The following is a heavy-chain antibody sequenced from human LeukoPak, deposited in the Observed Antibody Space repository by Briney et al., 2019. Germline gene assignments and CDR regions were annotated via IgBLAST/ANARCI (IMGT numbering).Heavy chain of an antibody. V-gene: IGHV3-23*01. CDR2: ISGSGGST. D-gene: IGHD2-15*01. Sequence: GGSLRLSCAASGFTFSSYAMSWVRQAPGKGLEWVSAISGSGGSTYYADSVKGGFTISNANSKNTLYLQMNSLRAEDTAVYYCAKGRVVVVVAATLPWFDPWGQGTLVTVSS. J-gene: IGHJ5*02. CDR3: AKGRVVVVVAATLPWFDP. CDR1: GFTFSSYA.